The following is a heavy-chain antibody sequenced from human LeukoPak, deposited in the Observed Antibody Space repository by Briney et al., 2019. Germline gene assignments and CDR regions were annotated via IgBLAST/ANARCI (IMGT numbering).Heavy chain of an antibody. CDR1: GYTFTSYD. J-gene: IGHJ4*02. V-gene: IGHV1-8*01. D-gene: IGHD5-24*01. CDR3: ARVQRWLQLLVY. CDR2: MNPNSGNT. Sequence: GASVKVSCKASGYTFTSYDINWVRQATGRGLEWMGWMNPNSGNTGYAQKFQGRVTMTRNTSISTAYVELSSLRSEDTAVYYCARVQRWLQLLVYWGQGTLVTVSS.